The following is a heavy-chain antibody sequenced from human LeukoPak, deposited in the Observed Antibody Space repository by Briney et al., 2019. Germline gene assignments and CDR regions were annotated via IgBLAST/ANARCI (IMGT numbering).Heavy chain of an antibody. V-gene: IGHV3-7*01. CDR2: IKQDGSEK. Sequence: GGSLRLSCAASGFSFTSSWMSWVRQAPGKGLEWVANIKQDGSEKYYVDSVKGRFTISRDSAKNSLHLQMNSLRAEDTAVYYCARKTYYYDSGDYGWFDPWGQGTLVSVSS. J-gene: IGHJ5*02. CDR3: ARKTYYYDSGDYGWFDP. D-gene: IGHD3-22*01. CDR1: GFSFTSSW.